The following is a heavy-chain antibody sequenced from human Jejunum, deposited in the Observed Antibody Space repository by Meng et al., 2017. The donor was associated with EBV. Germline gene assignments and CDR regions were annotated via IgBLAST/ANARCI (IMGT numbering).Heavy chain of an antibody. CDR2: IYWDDDK. D-gene: IGHD3-10*01. CDR3: VHRRGGEAVRGVPNLFDP. V-gene: IGHV2-5*02. J-gene: IGHJ5*02. Sequence: QITLKESGPTLVKPTQTLTLTCTLSGLSLSTSGVGVGWIRQPPGKALEWLALIYWDDDKRYSPSLMNRLTISKDTSKNQVVLTMTNMDPVDTATYYWVHRRGGEAVRGVPNLFDPWEQGTLGTVAS. CDR1: GLSLSTSGVG.